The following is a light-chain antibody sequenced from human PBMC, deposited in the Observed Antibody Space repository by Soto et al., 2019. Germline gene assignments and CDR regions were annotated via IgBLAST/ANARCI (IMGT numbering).Light chain of an antibody. CDR2: EGS. CDR3: TTWDDTLSSWV. CDR1: SSDVGSYNL. Sequence: QSALTQPASVSGSPGQSITISCTGTSSDVGSYNLVSWYQQHPGKAPKLMIYEGSKRPSGVSNRFSGSKSGNTASLTISGLQAEDEADYHCTTWDDTLSSWVFGGGTKVTVL. J-gene: IGLJ3*02. V-gene: IGLV2-23*01.